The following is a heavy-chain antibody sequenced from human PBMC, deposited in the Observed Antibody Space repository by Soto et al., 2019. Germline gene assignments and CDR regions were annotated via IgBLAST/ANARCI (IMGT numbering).Heavy chain of an antibody. D-gene: IGHD3-10*01. J-gene: IGHJ6*02. CDR2: INYDGYS. CDR1: GGSITNYY. V-gene: IGHV4-59*08. Sequence: QVQLQESGPGLVKPSETLSLTCTVSGGSITNYYCSWFRQPPGKGLEWIGYINYDGYSAYNLSLKRPVTLSMDASKNQFSLMLESVTATDTAVYYCARHGFGPLHGLVDVWGPGTTVIVSS. CDR3: ARHGFGPLHGLVDV.